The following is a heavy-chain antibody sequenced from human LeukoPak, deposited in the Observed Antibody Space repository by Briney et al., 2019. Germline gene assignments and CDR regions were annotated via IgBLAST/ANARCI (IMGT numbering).Heavy chain of an antibody. V-gene: IGHV3-23*01. CDR2: ISASGGTT. CDR3: AKEPREYCSSTSCPNWFDS. J-gene: IGHJ5*01. CDR1: GFTFNNYA. D-gene: IGHD2-2*01. Sequence: GRSLRLSCAASGFTFNNYAMSWVRQAPRKGLEWVSAISASGGTTYYADSVKGRFTISRENSENTLFLQMNSLRAEETAVYYCAKEPREYCSSTSCPNWFDSWGQGTLVTVSS.